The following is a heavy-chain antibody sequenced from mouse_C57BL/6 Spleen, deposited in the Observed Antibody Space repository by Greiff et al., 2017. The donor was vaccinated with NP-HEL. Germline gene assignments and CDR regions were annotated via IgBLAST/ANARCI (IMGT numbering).Heavy chain of an antibody. CDR2: IYPGDGDT. CDR3: ARVTATVVAEGYFDV. D-gene: IGHD1-1*01. V-gene: IGHV1-80*01. CDR1: GYAFSSYW. Sequence: VQLQQSGAELVKPGASVKISCKASGYAFSSYWMNWVKQRPGKGLEWIGQIYPGDGDTNYNGKFKGKATLTADKSSSTAYMQLSSLTSEDSAVYFCARVTATVVAEGYFDVWGTGTTVTVSS. J-gene: IGHJ1*03.